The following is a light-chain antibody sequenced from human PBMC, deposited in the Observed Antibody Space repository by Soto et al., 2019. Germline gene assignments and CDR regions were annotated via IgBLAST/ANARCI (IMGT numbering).Light chain of an antibody. CDR3: QQRSNWRLT. CDR2: DAS. J-gene: IGKJ4*01. CDR1: QSVSSY. Sequence: EIVLTQSPATLSLSPGERATLSCRASQSVSSYLAWYQQKPGQAPRLLIYDASNRATGIPARFSGSGPGTDFTLTISSLEPEDFAVYYCQQRSNWRLTFGGGTKVDIK. V-gene: IGKV3-11*01.